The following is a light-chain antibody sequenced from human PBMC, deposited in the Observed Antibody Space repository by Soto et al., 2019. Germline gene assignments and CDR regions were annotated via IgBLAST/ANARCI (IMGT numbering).Light chain of an antibody. V-gene: IGKV3-15*01. J-gene: IGKJ5*01. CDR2: GAS. CDR3: QQYNDRPPIT. Sequence: EIVLTQSPGALSLSPGERATLSCRASQSVYSSLAWYQQKPGQAPRLLIYGASTRATGIPARFSGSGSGTEFTLTISRLQSEDFAVYYCQQYNDRPPITFGQGTLLEVK. CDR1: QSVYSS.